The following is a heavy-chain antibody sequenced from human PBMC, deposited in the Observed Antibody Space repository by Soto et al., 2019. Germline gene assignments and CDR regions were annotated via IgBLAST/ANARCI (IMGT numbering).Heavy chain of an antibody. CDR2: INHSGRT. J-gene: IGHJ6*03. CDR3: ARETYYYGSGRYPYYYYYYNDV. V-gene: IGHV4-34*01. Sequence: SETLSLTCAVYGGSFSGYYWSWFRQPPGKGLEWIGEINHSGRTNYNPSLKSRVTISVDTSKNQFSLKLSSVTAADTAVYYYARETYYYGSGRYPYYYYYYNDVWGQGTTVTVSS. D-gene: IGHD3-10*01. CDR1: GGSFSGYY.